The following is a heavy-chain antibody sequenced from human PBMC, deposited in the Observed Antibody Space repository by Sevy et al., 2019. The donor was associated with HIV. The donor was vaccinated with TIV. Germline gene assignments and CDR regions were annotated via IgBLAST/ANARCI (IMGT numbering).Heavy chain of an antibody. CDR3: ARADLDSSTFFYYYAMDV. Sequence: ASVKVSCKASGYTLSSYDINWVRQATGQGLEWMGWMNPDSGRRGYAPKFQGRVTMTTNTSIGTAYMELRSLRSEDSAVYYCARADLDSSTFFYYYAMDVWGQGTTVTVSS. V-gene: IGHV1-8*01. D-gene: IGHD6-13*01. J-gene: IGHJ6*02. CDR2: MNPDSGRR. CDR1: GYTLSSYD.